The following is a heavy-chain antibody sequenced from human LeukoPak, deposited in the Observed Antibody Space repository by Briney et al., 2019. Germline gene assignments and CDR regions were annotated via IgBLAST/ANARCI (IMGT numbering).Heavy chain of an antibody. CDR3: ASLIAAAGSDAFDI. CDR1: GGSISSGGYS. V-gene: IGHV4-30-4*07. Sequence: SETLSLTCAVSGGSISSGGYSWSWIRQPPGKGLEWIGYIYYSGGTYYNPSLKSRVTISVDMSKNQFSLKLSSVTAADTAVYYCASLIAAAGSDAFDIWGQGTMVTVSS. J-gene: IGHJ3*02. D-gene: IGHD6-13*01. CDR2: IYYSGGT.